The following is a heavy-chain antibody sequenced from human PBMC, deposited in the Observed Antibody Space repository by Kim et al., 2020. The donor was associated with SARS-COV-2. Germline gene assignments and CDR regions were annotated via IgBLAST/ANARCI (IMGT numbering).Heavy chain of an antibody. V-gene: IGHV4-4*02. CDR2: IYHSGST. CDR1: GGSISSSNW. CDR3: ARDGVGLWFGELRGPHYY. D-gene: IGHD3-10*01. J-gene: IGHJ4*02. Sequence: SETLSLTCAVSGGSISSSNWWSWVRQPPGKGLEWIGEIYHSGSTNYNPSLKSRVTISVDKSKNQFSLKLSSVTAADTAVYYCARDGVGLWFGELRGPHYYWGQGTLVTVSS.